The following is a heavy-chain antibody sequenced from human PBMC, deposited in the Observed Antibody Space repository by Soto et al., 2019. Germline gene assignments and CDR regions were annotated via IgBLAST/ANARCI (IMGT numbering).Heavy chain of an antibody. CDR2: IKQDGSEK. D-gene: IGHD1-26*01. CDR1: GFTFSSYW. Sequence: GGSLRLSCAASGFTFSSYWMSWVRQAPGKGLEWVANIKQDGSEKYYVDSVKGRFTISRDNAKNSLYLQMNSLRAEDTAVYYCARSRVRSYQPFDYWGQGTLVTVSS. J-gene: IGHJ4*02. V-gene: IGHV3-7*05. CDR3: ARSRVRSYQPFDY.